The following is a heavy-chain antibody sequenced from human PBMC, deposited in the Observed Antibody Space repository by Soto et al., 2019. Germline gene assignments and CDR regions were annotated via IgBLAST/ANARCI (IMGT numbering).Heavy chain of an antibody. CDR1: GGSISSGDYY. Sequence: SETLSLTCTVSGGSISSGDYYWSWIRQPPGKGLEWIGYIYYSGSTYYNPSLKSRVTISVDTSKNQFSLKLSSVTAADTAVYYCARVDQYNWKLYKWFDPWGQGTLVTVSS. CDR2: IYYSGST. V-gene: IGHV4-30-4*01. CDR3: ARVDQYNWKLYKWFDP. D-gene: IGHD1-20*01. J-gene: IGHJ5*02.